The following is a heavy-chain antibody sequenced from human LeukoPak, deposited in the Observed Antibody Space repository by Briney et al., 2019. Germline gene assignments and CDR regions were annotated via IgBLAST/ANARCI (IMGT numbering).Heavy chain of an antibody. V-gene: IGHV5-51*01. CDR3: AVVVVPAGFSGPAGY. J-gene: IGHJ4*02. CDR1: GYSFTSYW. CDR2: IYPGDSDT. D-gene: IGHD2-2*01. Sequence: PGESLKISCKGSGYSFTSYWIGWVRQMPGKGLEWMGIIYPGDSDTRYSPSFQGQVTISADKSISTAYLQWSSLKASDTAMYYCAVVVVPAGFSGPAGYWGQGTLVTVSS.